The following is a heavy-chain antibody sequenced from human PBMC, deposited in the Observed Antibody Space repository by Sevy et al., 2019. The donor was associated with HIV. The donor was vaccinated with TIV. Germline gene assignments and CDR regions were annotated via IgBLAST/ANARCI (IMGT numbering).Heavy chain of an antibody. CDR1: GYTFTSYI. CDR3: AKDCCSGGSCNSAFVS. V-gene: IGHV1-3*01. D-gene: IGHD2-15*01. Sequence: ASVKVSCKASGYTFTSYIIYWVRQAPGQSLECMGWISAANGDTKYAQKFQGRVSFTRDTSASTAYMELSSLRSEDTAVYYCAKDCCSGGSCNSAFVSWGQGTLVTVSS. J-gene: IGHJ5*02. CDR2: ISAANGDT.